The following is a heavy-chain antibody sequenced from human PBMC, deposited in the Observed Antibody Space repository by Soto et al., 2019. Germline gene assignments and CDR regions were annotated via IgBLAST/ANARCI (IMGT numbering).Heavy chain of an antibody. Sequence: SETLSLTCDVSSVSITSSNWWTWVRQPPGKGLEWLGKISHSGTVNYNATLRSRVTISVDKPKNQLSLKLMSVNAADTAVYYCARDYDGFDYWGPGTLVTVSS. D-gene: IGHD3-16*01. J-gene: IGHJ4*02. V-gene: IGHV4-4*02. CDR1: SVSITSSNW. CDR3: ARDYDGFDY. CDR2: ISHSGTV.